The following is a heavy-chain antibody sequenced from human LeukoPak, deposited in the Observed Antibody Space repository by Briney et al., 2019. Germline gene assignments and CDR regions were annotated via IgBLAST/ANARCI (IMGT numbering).Heavy chain of an antibody. J-gene: IGHJ4*02. CDR3: ARPSNSDFDY. D-gene: IGHD4-11*01. CDR1: GYSFPNYW. V-gene: IGHV5-51*01. Sequence: GESLKISCKGSGYSFPNYWIGWVRQMPGKGLEWMGIIYPGDSDTRYSPSFQGQVTISADRSISTAYLQWSSLKASDTAVYYCARPSNSDFDYWGQGTLVTVSS. CDR2: IYPGDSDT.